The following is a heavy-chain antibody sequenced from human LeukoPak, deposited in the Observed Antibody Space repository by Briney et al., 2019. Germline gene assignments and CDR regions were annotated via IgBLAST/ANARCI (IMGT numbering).Heavy chain of an antibody. V-gene: IGHV1-18*01. J-gene: IGHJ6*03. D-gene: IGHD2-2*01. CDR3: ARSDQFPYYMDV. CDR1: GYTFTSHG. Sequence: ASVKVSCKASGYTFTSHGISWVRQAPGQGLEWMGWISAYNGNTNYAQKLQGRVTMTTDTSTSTAYMELSRLRSDDTAVYYCARSDQFPYYMDVWGKGTTVTVSS. CDR2: ISAYNGNT.